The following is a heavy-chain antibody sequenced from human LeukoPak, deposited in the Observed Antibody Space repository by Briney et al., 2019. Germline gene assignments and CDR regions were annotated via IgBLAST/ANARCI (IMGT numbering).Heavy chain of an antibody. J-gene: IGHJ6*02. CDR3: ARASALYYYYGMDV. D-gene: IGHD1-26*01. CDR2: MNPNSGNT. CDR1: GSTFTGYY. Sequence: ASVKVSCKASGSTFTGYYMHWVRQAPGQGLEWMGWMNPNSGNTGYAQKFQGRVTMTRNTSISTAYMELSSLRSEDTAVYYCARASALYYYYGMDVWGQGTTVTVSS. V-gene: IGHV1-8*02.